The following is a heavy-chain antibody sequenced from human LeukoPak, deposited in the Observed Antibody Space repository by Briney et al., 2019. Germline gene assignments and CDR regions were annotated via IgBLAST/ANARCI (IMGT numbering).Heavy chain of an antibody. J-gene: IGHJ3*02. CDR1: GGSFSGYY. Sequence: TSETLSLTCAVYGGSFSGYYWSWIRQPPGKGLEWIGEINHSGSTNYNPSLKSRVTISVDTSKNQFSLKLSSVTAADTAVYYCARHGAGEPRRGDAFDIWGQGTMVTVSS. CDR3: ARHGAGEPRRGDAFDI. CDR2: INHSGST. D-gene: IGHD1-14*01. V-gene: IGHV4-34*01.